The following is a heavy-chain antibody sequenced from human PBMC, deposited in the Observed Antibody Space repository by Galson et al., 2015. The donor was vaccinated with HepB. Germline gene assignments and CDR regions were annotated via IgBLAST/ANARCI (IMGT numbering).Heavy chain of an antibody. CDR2: ISYDGSNK. J-gene: IGHJ4*02. Sequence: SLRLSCAASGFTFSSYAMHWVRQAPGKGLEWVAVISYDGSNKYYADSVKGRFTISRDNSKNTLYLQMNSLRAEDTAVYYCASPEYSSSSADYWGQGTLVTVSS. CDR1: GFTFSSYA. D-gene: IGHD6-13*01. V-gene: IGHV3-30*04. CDR3: ASPEYSSSSADY.